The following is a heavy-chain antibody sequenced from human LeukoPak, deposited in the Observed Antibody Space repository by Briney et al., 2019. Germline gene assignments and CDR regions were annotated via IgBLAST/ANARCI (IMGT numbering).Heavy chain of an antibody. D-gene: IGHD1-26*01. V-gene: IGHV3-74*01. CDR3: PRDSGGYPGHFDY. CDR1: GFTFSGFW. Sequence: SGGSLRLSCAASGFTFSGFWMHWVRHAPGKGQVWISRLHSDGSNTDYADSVKGRFTISRDNAKNTLYLQMNSLSAEDTAVYYCPRDSGGYPGHFDYWGQGTLVTVSS. J-gene: IGHJ4*02. CDR2: LHSDGSNT.